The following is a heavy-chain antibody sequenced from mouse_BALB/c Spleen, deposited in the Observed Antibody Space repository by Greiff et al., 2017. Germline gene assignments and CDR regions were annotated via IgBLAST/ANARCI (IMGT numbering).Heavy chain of an antibody. J-gene: IGHJ2*01. Sequence: QVHVKQSGAELVRPGVSVKISCKGSGYTFTDYAMHWVKQSHAKSLEWIGVISTYYGDASYNQKFKGKATMTVDKSSSTAYMELARLTSEDSAIYYCARGSSCFDYWGQGTTLTVSS. CDR3: ARGSSCFDY. D-gene: IGHD1-1*01. CDR1: GYTFTDYA. CDR2: ISTYYGDA. V-gene: IGHV1S137*01.